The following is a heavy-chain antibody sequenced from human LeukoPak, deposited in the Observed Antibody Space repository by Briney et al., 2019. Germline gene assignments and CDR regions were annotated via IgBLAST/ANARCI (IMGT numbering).Heavy chain of an antibody. CDR2: IYYSGST. D-gene: IGHD3-10*01. CDR1: GGSISSGDYY. CDR3: ASSMVRGVTFDY. Sequence: PSETLSLTCTVSGGSISSGDYYWSWIRQPPGKGLEWIGYIYYSGSTYYNPSLKSRVTISVDTSKNQFSLKLSSVTAADTAVYYCASSMVRGVTFDYWGQGTLVTVSS. J-gene: IGHJ4*02. V-gene: IGHV4-30-4*01.